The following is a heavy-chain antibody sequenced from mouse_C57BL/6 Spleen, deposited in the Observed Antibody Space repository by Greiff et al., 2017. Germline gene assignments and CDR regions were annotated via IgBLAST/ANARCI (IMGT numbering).Heavy chain of an antibody. J-gene: IGHJ3*01. Sequence: QVQLQQSGAELVNPGASVKLSCKASGYTFTAYTIHWVKQRSGQGLEWIGWFYPGSGSIKYNEKFKDKATLTADKSSSTVYMELSRLTSEDSAVYFCARHEGDYDYDGDLFAYWGQGTLVTVSA. CDR3: ARHEGDYDYDGDLFAY. V-gene: IGHV1-62-2*01. CDR1: GYTFTAYT. CDR2: FYPGSGSI. D-gene: IGHD2-4*01.